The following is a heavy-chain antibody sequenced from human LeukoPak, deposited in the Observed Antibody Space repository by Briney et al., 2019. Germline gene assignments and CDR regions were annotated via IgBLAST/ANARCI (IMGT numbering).Heavy chain of an antibody. CDR3: AREGGIRYSISWLY. J-gene: IGHJ4*02. Sequence: GGSLRLSCAASGFTVSSNYMSWVRQAPGKGLEWVSVIYSGGSTYYADSVKGRFTISRDNSKNTMYLQMNSLRAEDTAVYYCAREGGIRYSISWLYWGQGTLVTVSS. V-gene: IGHV3-53*01. D-gene: IGHD6-13*01. CDR2: IYSGGST. CDR1: GFTVSSNY.